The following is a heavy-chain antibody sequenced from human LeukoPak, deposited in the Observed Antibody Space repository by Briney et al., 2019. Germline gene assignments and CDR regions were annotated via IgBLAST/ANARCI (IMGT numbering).Heavy chain of an antibody. CDR1: GGSLSGYH. D-gene: IGHD5-24*01. J-gene: IGHJ3*02. Sequence: IPSETLSLTCAVYGGSLSGYHWSWIRQPPGKGLEWIGEISHNGSTNYNPSLKSRVTISVDTSKNQFSLKLSSVTAADTAVYYCAGRLWRRDGYNLSAFDIWGQGTMVTVSS. CDR3: AGRLWRRDGYNLSAFDI. CDR2: ISHNGST. V-gene: IGHV4-34*01.